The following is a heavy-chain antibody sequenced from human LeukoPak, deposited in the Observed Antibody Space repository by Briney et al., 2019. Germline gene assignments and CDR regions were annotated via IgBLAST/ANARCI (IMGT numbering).Heavy chain of an antibody. D-gene: IGHD2-15*01. CDR2: IYYSGTT. CDR3: AREKGFCSGGTCYYYYYHMDV. CDR1: GVSISSGDYY. V-gene: IGHV4-30-4*08. Sequence: PSETLSLTCTVSGVSISSGDYYWSWLRQPPGKGLEWIGYIYYSGTTYYNPSLKSRVTISVDTSKSQFSLKLSSVTAADTAVYYCAREKGFCSGGTCYYYYYHMDVWGKGTTVTVSS. J-gene: IGHJ6*03.